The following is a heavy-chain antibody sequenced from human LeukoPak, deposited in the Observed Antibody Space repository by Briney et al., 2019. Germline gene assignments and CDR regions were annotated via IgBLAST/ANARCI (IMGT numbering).Heavy chain of an antibody. Sequence: ASVKVSCKASGGTFSSYAISWVRQAPGQGLEWMGWISAYNGNTNYAQKLQGRVTMTTDTSTSTAYMELRSLRSDDTAVYYCARVPDYYGSGSYRGYFQHWGQGTLVTVSS. CDR2: ISAYNGNT. D-gene: IGHD3-10*01. CDR1: GGTFSSYA. CDR3: ARVPDYYGSGSYRGYFQH. V-gene: IGHV1-18*01. J-gene: IGHJ1*01.